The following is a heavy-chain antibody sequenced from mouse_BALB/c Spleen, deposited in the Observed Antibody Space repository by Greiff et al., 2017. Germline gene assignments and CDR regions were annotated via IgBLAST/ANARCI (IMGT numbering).Heavy chain of an antibody. J-gene: IGHJ2*01. V-gene: IGHV3-8*02. CDR1: GDSITSGY. CDR3: ARSYYGSSYDFDY. CDR2: ISYSGST. D-gene: IGHD1-1*01. Sequence: EVKLQESGPSLVKPSQTLSLTCSVTGDSITSGYWNWIRKFPGNKLEYMGYISYSGSTYYNPSLKSRISITRDTSKNQYYLQLNSVTTEDTATYYCARSYYGSSYDFDYWGQGTTLTVSS.